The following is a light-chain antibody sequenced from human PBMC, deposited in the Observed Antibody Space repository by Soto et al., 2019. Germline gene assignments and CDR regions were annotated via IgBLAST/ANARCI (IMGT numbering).Light chain of an antibody. V-gene: IGLV2-11*01. CDR2: DVT. CDR1: SSDVGGYNY. Sequence: QSALTQPRSVSGSPGQSVTISCTGTSSDVGGYNYVSWYQQHPGKVPRLMIYDVTKRPSGVPDRFSGSRSGNTASLTISGLQGEDEADYYCSSYAGSYTLVFGGGTQLTFL. J-gene: IGLJ3*02. CDR3: SSYAGSYTLV.